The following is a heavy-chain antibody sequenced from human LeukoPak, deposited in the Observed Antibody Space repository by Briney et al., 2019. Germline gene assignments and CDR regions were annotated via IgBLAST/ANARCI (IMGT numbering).Heavy chain of an antibody. Sequence: GGSLRLSCAASGFTFSSYGMHWVRQAPGKGLEWVAVIWHDGSNTYYADSVKGRFTISRDSSENTLYLQMNSLRVEDTAVYYCARVGYYSSGPFSYFDYWGQGTLVTVSS. CDR1: GFTFSSYG. V-gene: IGHV3-33*01. CDR2: IWHDGSNT. CDR3: ARVGYYSSGPFSYFDY. D-gene: IGHD3-10*01. J-gene: IGHJ4*02.